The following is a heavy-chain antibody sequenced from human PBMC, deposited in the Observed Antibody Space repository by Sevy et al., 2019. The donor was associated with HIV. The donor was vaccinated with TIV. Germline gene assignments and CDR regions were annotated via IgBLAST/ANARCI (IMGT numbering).Heavy chain of an antibody. J-gene: IGHJ6*03. V-gene: IGHV1-69*06. CDR3: ARDGLNCSGGSCYSVLYYMDV. Sequence: ASVKVYCKASGGTFSSYAISWVRQAPGQGLEWMGGIIPIFGTANYAQKFQGRVTITADKSTSTAYMELSSLRSEDTAVYYCARDGLNCSGGSCYSVLYYMDVWGKGTTVTVSS. CDR2: IIPIFGTA. D-gene: IGHD2-15*01. CDR1: GGTFSSYA.